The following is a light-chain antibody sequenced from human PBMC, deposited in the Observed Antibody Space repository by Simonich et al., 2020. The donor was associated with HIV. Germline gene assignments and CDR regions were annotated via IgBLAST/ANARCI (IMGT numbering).Light chain of an antibody. V-gene: IGLV2-14*03. CDR2: DVY. Sequence: QSALTQPASVSGSPGQSITISFTGTSSDVGAYDFVSWYQHHPGKAPKVIISDVYSRPSGVSNRFSGSKSGNTASLTISGLQAEDEADYYCCSYTTSSAYVLFGGGTKLTVL. CDR1: SSDVGAYDF. CDR3: CSYTTSSAYVL. J-gene: IGLJ2*01.